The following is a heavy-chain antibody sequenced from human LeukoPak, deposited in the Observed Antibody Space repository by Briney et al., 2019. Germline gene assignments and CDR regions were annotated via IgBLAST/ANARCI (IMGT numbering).Heavy chain of an antibody. CDR2: IDTTTGNP. CDR3: VRGTPTPGIDY. Sequence: ASVKVSCKASGYPFSAHFLNWVRQAPGQGLEWMGNIDTTTGNPRYAQDFTGRFVLSLDTSVSTAYLQITSLKADDTAAYYCVRGTPTPGIDYWGQGTQVTVSS. D-gene: IGHD3-10*01. CDR1: GYPFSAHF. J-gene: IGHJ4*02. V-gene: IGHV7-4-1*02.